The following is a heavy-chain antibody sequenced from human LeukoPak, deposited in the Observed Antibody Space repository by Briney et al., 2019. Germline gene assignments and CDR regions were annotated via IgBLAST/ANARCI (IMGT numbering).Heavy chain of an antibody. CDR1: GYTFTSYD. Sequence: ASVKVSCKASGYTFTSYDINWVRQAPGQGLEWMGGIIPIFGTANYAQKFQGRVTITADESTSTAYMELSSLRSEDTAVYYCARDGVGGITMVRGPLPFGYWGQGTLVTVSS. CDR2: IIPIFGTA. V-gene: IGHV1-69*13. J-gene: IGHJ4*02. CDR3: ARDGVGGITMVRGPLPFGY. D-gene: IGHD3-10*01.